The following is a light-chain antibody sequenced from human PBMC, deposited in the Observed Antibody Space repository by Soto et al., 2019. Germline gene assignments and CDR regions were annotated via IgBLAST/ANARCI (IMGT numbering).Light chain of an antibody. CDR1: SSDVGGYNY. V-gene: IGLV2-14*03. CDR3: CSYTSSTIYV. J-gene: IGLJ1*01. Sequence: QSVLXQPASVSGSPGQSIAISCTGTSSDVGGYNYVSWYQQHPGKAPKLMIYDVTSRPSGVSDRFSGSKSGTTASLTISGLQAEDEADYYCCSYTSSTIYVLGTGTKVTVL. CDR2: DVT.